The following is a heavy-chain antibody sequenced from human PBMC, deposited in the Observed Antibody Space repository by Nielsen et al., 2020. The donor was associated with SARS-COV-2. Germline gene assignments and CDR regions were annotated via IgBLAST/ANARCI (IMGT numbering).Heavy chain of an antibody. J-gene: IGHJ3*02. CDR2: MNPNSGNT. CDR3: ARDVRWFGDAFDI. V-gene: IGHV1-8*01. D-gene: IGHD3-10*01. CDR1: GYTFTSYD. Sequence: ASVKVSCKASGYTFTSYDINWVRQATGQGLEWMGWMNPNSGNTGYAQKFQGRVTMTRNTSISTAYMELSSLRSEDTAVYYCARDVRWFGDAFDIWGQGTMVTVSS.